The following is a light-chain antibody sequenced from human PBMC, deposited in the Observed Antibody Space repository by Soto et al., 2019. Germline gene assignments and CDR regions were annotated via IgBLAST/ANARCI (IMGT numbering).Light chain of an antibody. CDR3: CSYAGSYV. J-gene: IGLJ1*01. CDR2: DVS. Sequence: QSALTQPRSVSESPGQSVTISCTGTSSDVGGYNYVSWYQQHPGKAPKLMIYDVSERPSGVPDRFSGSKSGNTASLTISGLQAEDEADYYCCSYAGSYVFGTGTQLTVL. V-gene: IGLV2-11*01. CDR1: SSDVGGYNY.